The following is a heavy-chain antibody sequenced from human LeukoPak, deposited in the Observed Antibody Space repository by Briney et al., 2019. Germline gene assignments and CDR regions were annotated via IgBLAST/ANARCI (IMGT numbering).Heavy chain of an antibody. CDR3: ARVYSSSRVEYGMDV. J-gene: IGHJ6*02. V-gene: IGHV1-69*13. Sequence: ASVKVSCKASGGIFSSYAISWVRQAPGQGLEWMGGIIPIFGTANYAQKFQGRVTITADESTSTAYMELSSLRSEDTAVYYCARVYSSSRVEYGMDVWGQGTTVTVSS. CDR1: GGIFSSYA. D-gene: IGHD6-6*01. CDR2: IIPIFGTA.